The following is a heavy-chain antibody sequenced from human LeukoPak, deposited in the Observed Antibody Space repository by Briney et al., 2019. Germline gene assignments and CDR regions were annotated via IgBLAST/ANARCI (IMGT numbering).Heavy chain of an antibody. Sequence: GGSLRHSCAASGFTVSSNYMSWVRQAPGKGLEWVSVIYSGGSTYYADSVKGRFTISRDNSKNTLYLQMNSLRAEDTAVYYCAREARYGSGSYTSWGQGTLVTVSS. CDR2: IYSGGST. CDR1: GFTVSSNY. CDR3: AREARYGSGSYTS. D-gene: IGHD3-10*01. J-gene: IGHJ5*02. V-gene: IGHV3-66*01.